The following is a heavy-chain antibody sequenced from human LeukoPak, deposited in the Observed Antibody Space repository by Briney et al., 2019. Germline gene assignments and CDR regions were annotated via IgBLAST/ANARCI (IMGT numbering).Heavy chain of an antibody. D-gene: IGHD3-3*01. J-gene: IGHJ3*02. CDR1: GFTFSSYA. Sequence: GGSLRLSCSASGFTFSSYAMHWVRQAPGKGLEWVAVISYDGSNKYYADSVKGRFTISRDNSKNTLYLQKNSLRAEDTAVYYCARVAGVYDFWSGYHKAVEAFDIWGQGTMVTVSS. CDR2: ISYDGSNK. V-gene: IGHV3-30-3*01. CDR3: ARVAGVYDFWSGYHKAVEAFDI.